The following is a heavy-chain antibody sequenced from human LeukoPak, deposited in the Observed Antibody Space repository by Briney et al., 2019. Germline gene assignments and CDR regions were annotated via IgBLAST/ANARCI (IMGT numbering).Heavy chain of an antibody. D-gene: IGHD5-12*01. CDR3: ARGSLERGYSGYDPRGLGPFDY. J-gene: IGHJ4*02. Sequence: GGSLRPSCAASGFTVSSNYMSWVRQAPGKGLEWVSVIYSGGSTYYADSVKGRFTISRDNSKNTLYLQMNSLRAEDTAVYYCARGSLERGYSGYDPRGLGPFDYWGQGTLVTVSS. V-gene: IGHV3-53*01. CDR2: IYSGGST. CDR1: GFTVSSNY.